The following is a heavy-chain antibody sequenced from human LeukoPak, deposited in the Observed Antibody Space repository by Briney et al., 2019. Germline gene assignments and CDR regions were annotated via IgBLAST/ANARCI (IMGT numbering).Heavy chain of an antibody. CDR3: ARGDLHYHDSTRRGFDI. CDR1: GFTFSSYA. CDR2: ISYDGSNK. D-gene: IGHD3-16*01. Sequence: GGSLRLSCAASGFTFSSYAIHWVRQAPGKGLEWVAVISYDGSNKYYADSVKGRFTISRDNSKNTLYLQMNSLRAEDTAVYYCARGDLHYHDSTRRGFDIWGQGTMVTVSS. J-gene: IGHJ3*02. V-gene: IGHV3-30*04.